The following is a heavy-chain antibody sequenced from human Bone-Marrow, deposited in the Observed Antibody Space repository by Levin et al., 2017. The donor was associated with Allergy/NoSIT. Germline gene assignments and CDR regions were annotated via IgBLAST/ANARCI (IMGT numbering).Heavy chain of an antibody. CDR2: IDPSDSYT. Sequence: PGGSLRLSCKVSGYTFTSHWISWVRQMPGKGLEWVGKIDPSDSYTNYSPYFEGRVTISDDKSTSTVYLQWGSLKASDTATYFCARLSAPYFYYYMDVWGKGTSVAVSS. CDR1: GYTFTSHW. J-gene: IGHJ6*03. V-gene: IGHV5-10-1*01. CDR3: ARLSAPYFYYYMDV.